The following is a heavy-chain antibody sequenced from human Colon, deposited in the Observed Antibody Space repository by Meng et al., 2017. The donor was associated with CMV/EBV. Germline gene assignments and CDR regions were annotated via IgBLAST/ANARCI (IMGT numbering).Heavy chain of an antibody. CDR2: KTHDGKKK. V-gene: IGHV3-30*04. D-gene: IGHD4-11*01. Sequence: LCCGASGFKLRDYPVHWVRQAPGKELEWETIKTHDGKKKYNTETEKGQFNIARDNSQNTVNEQMNNLRGDDTAVYYSARASNSSFDPWGQGTLVTVSS. CDR3: ARASNSSFDP. J-gene: IGHJ5*02. CDR1: GFKLRDYP.